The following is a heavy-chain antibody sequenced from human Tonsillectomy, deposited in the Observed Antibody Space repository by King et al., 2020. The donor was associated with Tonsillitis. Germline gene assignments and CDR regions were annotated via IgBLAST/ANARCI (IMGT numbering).Heavy chain of an antibody. Sequence: VQLVESGAEVKKPGESLKISCTGSGYSFTSYWIGWVRQMPGKGLEWMGIIYPGDSDTRYSPSFQGQVTISADKSISTAYLQWSSLKASDTAMYYCARTPRRYYDDSSDYRYFDYWGQGTLVTVSS. CDR2: IYPGDSDT. CDR3: ARTPRRYYDDSSDYRYFDY. CDR1: GYSFTSYW. V-gene: IGHV5-51*01. D-gene: IGHD3-22*01. J-gene: IGHJ4*02.